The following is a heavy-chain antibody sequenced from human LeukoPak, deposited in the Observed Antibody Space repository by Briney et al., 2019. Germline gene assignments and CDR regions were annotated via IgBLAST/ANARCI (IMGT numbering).Heavy chain of an antibody. J-gene: IGHJ4*02. CDR2: IYPSDSNT. D-gene: IGHD1-20*01. V-gene: IGHV5-51*01. Sequence: GESLKISCKGSGSSFANYWIGWVRQMPGKGLEWMGIIYPSDSNTRYNPSFQGQVTISADKSISTAYLQWGSLKASDTAMYYCARSDPYITGTNFDYWGQGTLVTVSS. CDR3: ARSDPYITGTNFDY. CDR1: GSSFANYW.